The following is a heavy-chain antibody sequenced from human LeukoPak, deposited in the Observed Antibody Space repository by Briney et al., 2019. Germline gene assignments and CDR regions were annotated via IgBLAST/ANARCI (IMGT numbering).Heavy chain of an antibody. CDR2: INPNSGGT. CDR3: ASLYDSSALDAFDI. D-gene: IGHD3-22*01. V-gene: IGHV1-2*02. CDR1: GYTFTGYY. J-gene: IGHJ3*02. Sequence: GASVKVSGKASGYTFTGYYMHWVRPAPGQGLEWMGWINPNSGGTNYAQKFQGRVTMTRDTSISTAYMELSRLRSDDTAVYYCASLYDSSALDAFDIWGQGTMVTVSS.